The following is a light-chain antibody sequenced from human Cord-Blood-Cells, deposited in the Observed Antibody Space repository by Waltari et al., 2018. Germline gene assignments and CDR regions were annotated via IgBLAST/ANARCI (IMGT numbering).Light chain of an antibody. CDR2: GFS. CDR3: CSYAGSSTYV. J-gene: IGLJ1*01. Sequence: QSALTQPASVSGSPGQSIPISCTGTSSDVGSYNLVSWYQQHPGKAPKLRIYGFSKRPSGVSNRCSGSKSGNTASLTISGLQAEDEADYYCCSYAGSSTYVFGTGTKVTVL. CDR1: SSDVGSYNL. V-gene: IGLV2-23*02.